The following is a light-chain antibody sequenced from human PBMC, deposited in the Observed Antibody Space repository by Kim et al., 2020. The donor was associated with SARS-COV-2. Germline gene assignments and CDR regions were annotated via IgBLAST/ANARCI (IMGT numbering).Light chain of an antibody. CDR2: AAS. V-gene: IGKV3-15*01. Sequence: SPGETATLSCRASQSVSDNLAWYQQKPGQAPRLLIYAASTRATGVPARFSGSGSGTEFTLTISSLQSEDFAVYFCQQYSDWPPGDTFGQGTKLEI. CDR3: QQYSDWPPGDT. CDR1: QSVSDN. J-gene: IGKJ2*01.